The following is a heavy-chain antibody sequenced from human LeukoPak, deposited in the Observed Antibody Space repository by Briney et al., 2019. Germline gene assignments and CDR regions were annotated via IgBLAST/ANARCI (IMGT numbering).Heavy chain of an antibody. J-gene: IGHJ4*02. CDR1: GYTFTGYY. CDR2: INPNSGGT. CDR3: ASEGVAVAGTSYFDY. Sequence: ASVKVSCKASGYTFTGYYMHWVRQAPGQGLEWMGWINPNSGGTNYEKKFQGRVTMTRDKSISTAYMELSRLRSDDTAVYYCASEGVAVAGTSYFDYWGEGTLVTASA. D-gene: IGHD6-19*01. V-gene: IGHV1-2*02.